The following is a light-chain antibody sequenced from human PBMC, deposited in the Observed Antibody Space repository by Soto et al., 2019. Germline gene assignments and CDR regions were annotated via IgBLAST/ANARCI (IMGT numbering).Light chain of an antibody. J-gene: IGKJ2*01. V-gene: IGKV3-20*01. CDR2: GAS. CDR3: QQYGSSPYT. Sequence: EIVLTQPPGTLSLSPGERATLSCRASQSVSSSYLAWYQQKPGQAPRLLIYGASSRATGIPDRFTGSGSGTDVMLTNIRLEPEDFAVYYCQQYGSSPYTFGQVTKVEIK. CDR1: QSVSSSY.